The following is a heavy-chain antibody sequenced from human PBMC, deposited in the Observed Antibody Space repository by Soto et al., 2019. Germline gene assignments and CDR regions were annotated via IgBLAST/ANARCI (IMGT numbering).Heavy chain of an antibody. V-gene: IGHV3-21*06. CDR3: ARESEDLSSNLDY. CDR2: ISSTTNYI. Sequence: GALRLSCAASGFTFTRYSMNWARQAPGKGLEWVASISSTTNYIYYGESLKGRLTISRDNAKNSMYLQMNTLRAEDTAVYYCARESEDLSSNLDYWGQGTLVTVSS. CDR1: GFTFTRYS. J-gene: IGHJ4*02.